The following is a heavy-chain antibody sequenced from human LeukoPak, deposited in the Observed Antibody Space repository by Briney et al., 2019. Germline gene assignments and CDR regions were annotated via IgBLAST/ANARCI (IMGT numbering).Heavy chain of an antibody. D-gene: IGHD6-13*01. CDR3: ARISSSNWYNERGAFDV. Sequence: SETLSLTCAVYGGSFSGYYWSWIRQPPGKGLEWIGEVNHSGSTNYNPSLKSRVTISVDTSKNQFSLKLRSVTAADTAVYYCARISSSNWYNERGAFDVWGQGTMVTVSS. CDR2: VNHSGST. V-gene: IGHV4-34*01. CDR1: GGSFSGYY. J-gene: IGHJ3*01.